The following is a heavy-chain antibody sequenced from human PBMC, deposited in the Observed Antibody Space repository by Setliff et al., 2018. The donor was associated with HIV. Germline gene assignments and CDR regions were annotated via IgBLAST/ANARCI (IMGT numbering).Heavy chain of an antibody. D-gene: IGHD2-15*01. V-gene: IGHV4-34*01. Sequence: SETLSLTCAIYGGSFSGNYWSWIRQPPGKGLEWIGEINYSGTTNHNPFPKSRVTISVDTSKKQFSLKLNSVTAADSAIYYCAATYCRGGGRDCPQMYDYWGQGSLVTVSS. CDR1: GGSFSGNY. CDR3: AATYCRGGGRDCPQMYDY. CDR2: INYSGTT. J-gene: IGHJ4*02.